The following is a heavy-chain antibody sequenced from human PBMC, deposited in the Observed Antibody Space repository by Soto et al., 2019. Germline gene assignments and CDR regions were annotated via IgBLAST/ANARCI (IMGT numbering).Heavy chain of an antibody. CDR2: ISGSGGST. Sequence: VQLLESGGGLVQPGGSLRLSCAASGFTFSSYAMSWVRQAPGKGLEWVSAISGSGGSTYYADSVKGRFTISRDNSKNTLYLQMNSLRAEDTAVYYCAKVKGGAMVRGVIGAFDIWGQGTMVTVSS. D-gene: IGHD3-10*01. CDR3: AKVKGGAMVRGVIGAFDI. V-gene: IGHV3-23*01. CDR1: GFTFSSYA. J-gene: IGHJ3*02.